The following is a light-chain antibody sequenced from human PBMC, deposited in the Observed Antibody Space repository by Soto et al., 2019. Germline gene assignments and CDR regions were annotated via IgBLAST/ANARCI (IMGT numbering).Light chain of an antibody. Sequence: QSVLTQPPSASGTPGQRVTISCSGSSSNIGRHIVYWYQRLPGTAPKLLIYRTDRRPSGVPDRFSGSKSGTSASLAISGLRSDDEADYYCAAWDDSLSGPVFGGGTQLTVL. CDR2: RTD. CDR3: AAWDDSLSGPV. CDR1: SSNIGRHI. J-gene: IGLJ7*01. V-gene: IGLV1-47*01.